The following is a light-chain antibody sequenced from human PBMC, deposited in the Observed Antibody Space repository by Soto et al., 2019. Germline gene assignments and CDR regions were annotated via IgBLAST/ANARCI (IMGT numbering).Light chain of an antibody. CDR1: QSISNNY. V-gene: IGKV3-20*01. CDR3: QHYGSSPLT. CDR2: GAS. Sequence: EIVLTQSPGTLSLSPGERATLSCRASQSISNNYLAWYQQKPGQAPRLLIYGASTRATGIPDRFTGSGSGTAFTLTISRLEPEDFVMYYCQHYGSSPLTFGGGTKVEIK. J-gene: IGKJ4*01.